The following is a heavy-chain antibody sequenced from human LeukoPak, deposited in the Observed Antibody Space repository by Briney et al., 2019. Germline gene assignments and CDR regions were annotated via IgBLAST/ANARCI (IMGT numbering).Heavy chain of an antibody. J-gene: IGHJ4*02. CDR1: GASISSGGYY. D-gene: IGHD2-8*01. Sequence: SQTLSLTCTVSGASISSGGYYWSWIRQHPGKGLEWIGYIYYSGRTYYNPSLRSRVTISVDTSENQFSLKLLSVTAADTAVYYCARAYCTNGVCYYFDYWGQGTLVTVSS. CDR2: IYYSGRT. CDR3: ARAYCTNGVCYYFDY. V-gene: IGHV4-31*03.